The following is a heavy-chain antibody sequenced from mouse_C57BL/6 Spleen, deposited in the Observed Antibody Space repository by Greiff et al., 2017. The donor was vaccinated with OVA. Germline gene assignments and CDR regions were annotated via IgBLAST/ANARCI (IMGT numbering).Heavy chain of an antibody. Sequence: QVQLQQPGAELVRPGSSVKLSCKASGYTFTSYWMHWVKQRPGQGLEWIGVIDPSDSYTNYNQKFKGKATLTVDTSSSTAYMQLISLTSEDSAVYYCARDYGSSSWFAYWGQGTLVTVSA. CDR3: ARDYGSSSWFAY. V-gene: IGHV1-59*01. CDR1: GYTFTSYW. D-gene: IGHD1-1*01. CDR2: IDPSDSYT. J-gene: IGHJ3*01.